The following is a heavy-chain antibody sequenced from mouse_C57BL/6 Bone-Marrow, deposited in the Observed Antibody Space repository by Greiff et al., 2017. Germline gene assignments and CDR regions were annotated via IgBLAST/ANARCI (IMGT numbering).Heavy chain of an antibody. CDR2: IYPGDGDT. J-gene: IGHJ4*01. D-gene: IGHD3-1*01. Sequence: LKESGASVKISCKASGYAFSSSWMNWVKQRPGKGLEWIGRIYPGDGDTNYNGKFKGKATLTADKSSSTAYMQLSSLTSEDSAVYFCARSGDPQAMDYWGQGTSVTVSS. V-gene: IGHV1-82*01. CDR1: GYAFSSSW. CDR3: ARSGDPQAMDY.